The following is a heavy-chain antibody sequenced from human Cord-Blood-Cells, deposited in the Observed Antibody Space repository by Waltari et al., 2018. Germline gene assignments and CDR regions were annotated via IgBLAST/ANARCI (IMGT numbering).Heavy chain of an antibody. V-gene: IGHV4-59*01. D-gene: IGHD6-25*01. CDR3: ARDSGRI. CDR2: IYYSGST. J-gene: IGHJ3*02. Sequence: QVQLQESGPGLVKPSETLSLTCTVAGGSISSYYWSWIRQPPGKGLEWMGYIYYSGSTNSSPSLWSGVTISVDTSKTQFSLKLSSVTAADTAVYYCARDSGRIWGEGTMVTVSS. CDR1: GGSISSYY.